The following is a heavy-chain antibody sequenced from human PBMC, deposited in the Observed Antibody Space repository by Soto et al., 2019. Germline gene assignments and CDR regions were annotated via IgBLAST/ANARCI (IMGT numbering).Heavy chain of an antibody. CDR2: IYYSGST. Sequence: SETLSLTCTVSGGSISSSSYYWCWIRHPPGKGLEWIGSIYYSGSTYYNPSLKSRVTISVDTSKNQFSLKLSSVTAADTAVYYCARLKVIADTDYFDYWGQGTLVTVSS. J-gene: IGHJ4*02. CDR3: ARLKVIADTDYFDY. V-gene: IGHV4-39*01. CDR1: GGSISSSSYY. D-gene: IGHD5-18*01.